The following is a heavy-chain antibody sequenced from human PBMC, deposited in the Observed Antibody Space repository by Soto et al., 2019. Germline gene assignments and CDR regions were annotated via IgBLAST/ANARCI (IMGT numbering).Heavy chain of an antibody. D-gene: IGHD4-17*01. Sequence: GASVKVSCKASGYTFIDYYIHWVRQAPGRGLEWVGWINPNTGGTGYAQRFQPTLTMTRDASINTAYLDVKRLTSDDTAVYYCARGTSTVTPDSWGQGTLVTVSS. CDR3: ARGTSTVTPDS. J-gene: IGHJ4*02. V-gene: IGHV1-2*02. CDR1: GYTFIDYY. CDR2: INPNTGGT.